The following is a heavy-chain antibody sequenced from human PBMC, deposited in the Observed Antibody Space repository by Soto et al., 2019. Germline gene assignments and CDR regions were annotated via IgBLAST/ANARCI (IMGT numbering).Heavy chain of an antibody. J-gene: IGHJ6*02. CDR3: ARQPVSLSGKFFFCSNGLDV. D-gene: IGHD3-3*01. CDR1: GGSFSDYF. Sequence: QVQLQQWGAGLLKPSETLSLACAVYGGSFSDYFWGWIRHPPGKGLEWIGEIHHSGTTHYNPALKSRVTISVATSKNQFSLRLNSVTAADTAVYYCARQPVSLSGKFFFCSNGLDVWGQGTTVTVSS. CDR2: IHHSGTT. V-gene: IGHV4-34*01.